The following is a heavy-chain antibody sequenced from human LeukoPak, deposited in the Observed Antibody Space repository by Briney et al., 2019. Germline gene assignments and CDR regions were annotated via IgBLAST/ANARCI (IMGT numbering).Heavy chain of an antibody. CDR2: ISYSGST. J-gene: IGHJ6*02. Sequence: SETLSLTCTVSGVSISSYYWNWIRQPPGKGLEWIGYISYSGSTNYNPSLKGRVIISVDTSKNQFSLKLSSVTAADTAVYYCARHSYYYDSSGYSVSYGMDVWGQGTTVTVSS. V-gene: IGHV4-59*08. CDR1: GVSISSYY. D-gene: IGHD3-22*01. CDR3: ARHSYYYDSSGYSVSYGMDV.